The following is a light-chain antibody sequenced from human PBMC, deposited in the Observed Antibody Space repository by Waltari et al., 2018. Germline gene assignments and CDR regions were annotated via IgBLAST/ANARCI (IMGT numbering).Light chain of an antibody. V-gene: IGKV3-11*01. CDR3: QQRSDWPLA. J-gene: IGKJ4*01. CDR2: DAS. CDR1: QSISTY. Sequence: EIVLTQSPATLSLSPGERATLSCRASQSISTYLAWYQQRPGQAPRLLIYDASNRASGIPARFSGSGSGTDFTLTISSLEPEDFAVYYRQQRSDWPLAFGGGTKVEI.